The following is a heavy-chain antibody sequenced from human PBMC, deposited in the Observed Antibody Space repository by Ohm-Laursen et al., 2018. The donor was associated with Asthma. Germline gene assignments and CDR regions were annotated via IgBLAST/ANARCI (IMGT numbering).Heavy chain of an antibody. CDR3: ARWYYGMGV. CDR2: IDSDDDK. J-gene: IGHJ6*02. Sequence: PTQTLTLTCTFSGFSLSTSRMRVSWIRQPPGQALEWLARIDSDDDKLYSTSLKTRLTISKDTSKNQVVLTMTNMDPVDTATYYCARWYYGMGVWGQGTTVTVSS. CDR1: GFSLSTSRMR. V-gene: IGHV2-70*04.